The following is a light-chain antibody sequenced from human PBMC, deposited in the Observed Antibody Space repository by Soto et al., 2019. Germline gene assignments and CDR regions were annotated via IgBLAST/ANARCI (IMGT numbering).Light chain of an antibody. CDR2: DAT. Sequence: QSALTQPASVSGSPGQSITISCTGSSSDVGSFKSVSWYQHHPGRAPKVMIYDATVRPSGVSNRFSGSESANTASLTISGLQAEDEADYYCASYTRTNTVIFGGGTKVTVL. V-gene: IGLV2-14*03. CDR1: SSDVGSFKS. CDR3: ASYTRTNTVI. J-gene: IGLJ2*01.